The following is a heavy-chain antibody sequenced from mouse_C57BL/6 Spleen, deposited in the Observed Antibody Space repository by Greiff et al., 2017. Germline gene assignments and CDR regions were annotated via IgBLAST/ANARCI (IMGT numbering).Heavy chain of an antibody. J-gene: IGHJ1*03. CDR3: ARDLDGRSYWYFDV. Sequence: EVKLMESGPGLVKPSQSLSLTCSVTGYSITSGYYWNWIRQFPGNKLEWMGYISYDGSNNYNPSLKNRISITRDTSKNQFFLKLNSVTTEDTATYYCARDLDGRSYWYFDVWGTGTTVTVSS. D-gene: IGHD1-1*01. CDR2: ISYDGSN. CDR1: GYSITSGYY. V-gene: IGHV3-6*01.